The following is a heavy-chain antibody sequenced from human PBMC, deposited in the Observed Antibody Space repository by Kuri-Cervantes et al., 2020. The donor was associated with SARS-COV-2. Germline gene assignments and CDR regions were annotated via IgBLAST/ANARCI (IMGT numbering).Heavy chain of an antibody. J-gene: IGHJ6*02. Sequence: ETLSLTCAASGFTFSSYSMNWVRQAPGKGLEWVSYISSSSSTTYYADSVKGRFTISRDNAKNSLYLQMNSLRAEDTAVYYCARYRIQLWEDYYYYYGMDVWGQGTTVTVSS. CDR3: ARYRIQLWEDYYYYYGMDV. D-gene: IGHD5-18*01. V-gene: IGHV3-48*04. CDR1: GFTFSSYS. CDR2: ISSSSSTT.